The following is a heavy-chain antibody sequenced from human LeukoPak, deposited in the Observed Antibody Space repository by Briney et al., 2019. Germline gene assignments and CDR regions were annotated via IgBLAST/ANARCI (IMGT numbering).Heavy chain of an antibody. CDR1: GGSISSGGYY. Sequence: KPSETLSLTCTVSGGSISSGGYYWSWIRQHPGKGLEWIGYIYYSGSTYYNPSLKSRVTISVDTSKNQFSLKLSSVTAADTAVYYCARAPIDIVVVPAAMGFDYWGQGTLVTVSS. CDR3: ARAPIDIVVVPAAMGFDY. V-gene: IGHV4-30-4*08. CDR2: IYYSGST. D-gene: IGHD2-2*01. J-gene: IGHJ4*02.